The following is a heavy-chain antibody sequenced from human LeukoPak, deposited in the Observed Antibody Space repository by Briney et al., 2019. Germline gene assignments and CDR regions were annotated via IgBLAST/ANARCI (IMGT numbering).Heavy chain of an antibody. CDR3: ARQVGSTRYYFDS. Sequence: GGSLRLSCAASGFTFSGHGMHWVRQAPGKGLEWVAHIRFDGNDKYYGDPVEGRFSISRDNSKNTVFLHMNSLRAEDTAIYYCARQVGSTRYYFDSWGQGTLVTVSS. J-gene: IGHJ4*02. D-gene: IGHD1-26*01. CDR2: IRFDGNDK. V-gene: IGHV3-33*01. CDR1: GFTFSGHG.